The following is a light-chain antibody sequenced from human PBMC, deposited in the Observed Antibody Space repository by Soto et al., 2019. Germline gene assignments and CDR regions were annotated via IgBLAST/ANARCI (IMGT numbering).Light chain of an antibody. V-gene: IGLV2-8*01. CDR2: DVS. CDR1: SSEVGGYNY. CDR3: RSSEGSNRV. J-gene: IGLJ1*01. Sequence: QSVLTQPPSASGSPGQSVTISCTGTSSEVGGYNYVSWYQQHPGKAPKLMIDDVSKRPSGVPDRFSGSKSGNTASLTVSGLQAEDEADYYCRSSEGSNRVFGTGTKVTV.